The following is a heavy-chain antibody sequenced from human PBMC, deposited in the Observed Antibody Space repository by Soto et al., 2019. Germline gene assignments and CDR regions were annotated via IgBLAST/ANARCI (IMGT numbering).Heavy chain of an antibody. CDR2: IIPIFCTA. D-gene: IGHD4-17*01. V-gene: IGHV1-69*13. CDR3: ARDKGPDCGDYKYYFDY. J-gene: IGHJ4*02. CDR1: GGTFSSYA. Sequence: ASVKVSCKASGGTFSSYAISWVRQAPGQGLEWMGGIIPIFCTANYAQKFQGRVTITADESTSTAYMELSSLRSEDTAVYYCARDKGPDCGDYKYYFDYWGQGTLVTVSS.